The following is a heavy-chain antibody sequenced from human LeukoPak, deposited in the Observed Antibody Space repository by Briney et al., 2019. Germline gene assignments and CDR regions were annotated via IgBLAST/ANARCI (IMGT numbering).Heavy chain of an antibody. V-gene: IGHV3-30-3*01. D-gene: IGHD2-2*03. CDR2: VSYVGIIK. Sequence: PGGSLRLSCAASGFTFSSYAIHWVRQAPGKGLEWVAVVSYVGIIKYYADSVKGRFTISRDNSKNTLYLQMNSLRGEDTAVYYCARDGYCSSTSCLDYWGQGTLVTVSS. CDR1: GFTFSSYA. CDR3: ARDGYCSSTSCLDY. J-gene: IGHJ4*02.